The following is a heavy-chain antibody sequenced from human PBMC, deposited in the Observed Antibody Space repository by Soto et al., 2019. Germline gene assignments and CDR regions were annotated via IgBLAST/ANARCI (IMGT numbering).Heavy chain of an antibody. CDR2: INHSGST. V-gene: IGHV4-34*01. J-gene: IGHJ5*02. D-gene: IGHD1-26*01. Sequence: SETLCLTCSFYVWAFIGYYCSWILQPPGKWLEWIGEINHSGSTNYNPSLKSRVTISVDTSKNQFSLKLSSVTAADTAVYYCARSYRHKWFEQCGKGNMVSVSS. CDR3: ARSYRHKWFEQ. CDR1: VWAFIGYY.